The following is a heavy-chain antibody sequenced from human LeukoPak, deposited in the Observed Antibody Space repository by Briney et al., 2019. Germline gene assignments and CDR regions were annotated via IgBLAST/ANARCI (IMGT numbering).Heavy chain of an antibody. CDR3: ARGYHWGGYYFDY. CDR1: GASFSGYY. Sequence: PSETLSLTCAVYGASFSGYYWSWIRQPPGKGLEWIGEINHSGTTNYNPSLKSRVTISVDTSKNQFSLKLSSVTAADRAVYYCARGYHWGGYYFDYRGRGTLVTVSS. J-gene: IGHJ4*02. V-gene: IGHV4-34*01. CDR2: INHSGTT. D-gene: IGHD7-27*01.